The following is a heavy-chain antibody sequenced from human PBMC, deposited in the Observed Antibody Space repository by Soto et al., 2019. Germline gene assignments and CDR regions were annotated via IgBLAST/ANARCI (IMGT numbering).Heavy chain of an antibody. V-gene: IGHV4-39*01. CDR2: IYYSWST. Sequence: SETLSLTCSVSGGSIRSSSYYWGWFRQPPGKGLEWIGCIYYSWSTYYNPSLTSLVTISVDPSKNQFSMKLSSVTAADTAVYYCARQTHGRRGYSYGLYYYYYYAMDVWGQGTTVTV. J-gene: IGHJ6*02. D-gene: IGHD5-18*01. CDR1: GGSIRSSSYY. CDR3: ARQTHGRRGYSYGLYYYYYYAMDV.